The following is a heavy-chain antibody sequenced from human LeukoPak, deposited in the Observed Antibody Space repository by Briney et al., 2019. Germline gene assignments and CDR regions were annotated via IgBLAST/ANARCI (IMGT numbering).Heavy chain of an antibody. CDR3: ARDGAHTTGIDP. Sequence: SETVSLTCAVYSQSFSDSYWNWIRQPPGKGLEWIGEIHHSGSTKCNPFLKSRVTVSVDMSKNQISLKLSSVTAADTAVYYCARDGAHTTGIDPWGQGTLVTVSS. D-gene: IGHD1-1*01. V-gene: IGHV4-34*01. J-gene: IGHJ5*02. CDR1: SQSFSDSY. CDR2: IHHSGST.